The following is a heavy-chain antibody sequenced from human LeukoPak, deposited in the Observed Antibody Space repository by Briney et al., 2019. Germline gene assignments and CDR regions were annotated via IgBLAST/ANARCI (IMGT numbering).Heavy chain of an antibody. J-gene: IGHJ4*02. CDR3: ARVSGTFDY. Sequence: SETLSLTCTVSGGSISSYYWSWIRQPPGKGLEWIGYIYHSGSTYYNPSLKSRVTISVDRSKNQFSLKLSSVTAADTAVYYCARVSGTFDYWGQGTLVTVSS. V-gene: IGHV4-59*12. CDR2: IYHSGST. CDR1: GGSISSYY. D-gene: IGHD1-1*01.